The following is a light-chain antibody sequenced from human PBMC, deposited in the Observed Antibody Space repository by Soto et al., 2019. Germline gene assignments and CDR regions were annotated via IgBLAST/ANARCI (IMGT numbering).Light chain of an antibody. V-gene: IGLV2-23*01. CDR1: SSDVGSYNL. Sequence: QSVLTQPASVSGSPGQSITISCTETSSDVGSYNLVSWYQQHPGKAPKLMIYEGSKRPSGVSNRFSGSKSGNTASLTISGIQAEDAADYYCCSYAGSSTLVFGGGTKLTVL. J-gene: IGLJ2*01. CDR3: CSYAGSSTLV. CDR2: EGS.